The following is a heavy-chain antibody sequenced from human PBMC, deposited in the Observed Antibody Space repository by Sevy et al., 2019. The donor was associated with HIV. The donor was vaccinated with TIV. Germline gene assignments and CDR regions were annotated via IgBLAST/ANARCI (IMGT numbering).Heavy chain of an antibody. CDR2: IWYDGSNK. J-gene: IGHJ4*02. V-gene: IGHV3-33*01. CDR3: ARDAQGERWYYYDSSGYYFDY. Sequence: GGSLRLSCAASGFTFSSYGMHWVRQAPGKGLEWVAVIWYDGSNKYYADSVKDRFTISRDNSKNTLYLQMNSLRAEDTAVYYCARDAQGERWYYYDSSGYYFDYWGQGTLVTVSS. D-gene: IGHD3-22*01. CDR1: GFTFSSYG.